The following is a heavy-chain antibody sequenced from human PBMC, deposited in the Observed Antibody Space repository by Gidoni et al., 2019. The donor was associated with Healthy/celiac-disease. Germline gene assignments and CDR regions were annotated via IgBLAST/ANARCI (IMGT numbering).Heavy chain of an antibody. Sequence: QVQLVESGGGVVQPGRSLRLSCAASGFTFRSYAMHWVRQAPGKGLEWVAVISYDGSNKYYADSVKGRFTISRDNSKNTLYLQMNSLRAEDTAVYYCARGSSGYYLFYFDYWGQGTLVTVSS. J-gene: IGHJ4*02. CDR3: ARGSSGYYLFYFDY. CDR2: ISYDGSNK. V-gene: IGHV3-30-3*01. CDR1: GFTFRSYA. D-gene: IGHD3-22*01.